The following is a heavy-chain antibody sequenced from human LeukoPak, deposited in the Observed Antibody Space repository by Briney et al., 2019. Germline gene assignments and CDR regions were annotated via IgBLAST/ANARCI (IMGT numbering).Heavy chain of an antibody. CDR2: ISGSGGST. V-gene: IGHV3-23*01. D-gene: IGHD3-22*01. Sequence: GGSLRLSCAASGYTFSSYAMSWVRQAPGKGLEWVSAISGSGGSTYYADSVKGRFTISRDNSKNTLYLQMNSLRAEDTAVYYCAKEYYHDSSGYPTPLFDYWGQGTLITVSS. CDR3: AKEYYHDSSGYPTPLFDY. J-gene: IGHJ4*02. CDR1: GYTFSSYA.